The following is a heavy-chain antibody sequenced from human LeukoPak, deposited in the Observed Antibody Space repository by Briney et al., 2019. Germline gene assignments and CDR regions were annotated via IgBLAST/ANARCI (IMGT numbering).Heavy chain of an antibody. J-gene: IGHJ6*03. CDR3: ARLTYDYVWGSYDYYYYMDV. V-gene: IGHV4-59*01. CDR2: TYYSGST. Sequence: PSETLSLTCTVSGGSISSYYWSWIRQPPGKGPEWIGYTYYSGSTNYNPSLKSRVTISVDTSKNQFSLKLSSVTAADTAVYYCARLTYDYVWGSYDYYYYMDVWGKGTTVTVSS. CDR1: GGSISSYY. D-gene: IGHD3-16*01.